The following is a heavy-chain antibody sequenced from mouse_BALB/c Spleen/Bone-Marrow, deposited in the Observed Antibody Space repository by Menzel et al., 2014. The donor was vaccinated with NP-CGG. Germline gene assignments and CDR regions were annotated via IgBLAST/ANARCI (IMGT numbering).Heavy chain of an antibody. CDR3: ARRWDVYYFDY. D-gene: IGHD4-1*01. Sequence: EVQGVESGGGLVQPGGSLKLPCAASGFDFSRYWMSWVRQAPGKGLEWIGEIDPDSSTINYTPSLKDKFIISRDNAKNTLCLQMSKVRSEDTALYYCARRWDVYYFDYWGQGTTLTVSS. CDR2: IDPDSSTI. CDR1: GFDFSRYW. J-gene: IGHJ2*01. V-gene: IGHV4-1*02.